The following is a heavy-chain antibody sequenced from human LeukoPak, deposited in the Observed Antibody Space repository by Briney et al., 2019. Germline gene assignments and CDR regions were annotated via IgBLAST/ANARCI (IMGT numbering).Heavy chain of an antibody. V-gene: IGHV4-59*01. D-gene: IGHD5-12*01. CDR1: GGSISSYY. Sequence: PSETLSLTCTVSGGSISSYYWSWIRQPPGGGLEWIGYIYYSGSTNYNPSLKRRVTISLDTSKSQFSLKLRSVTAADTAMYYCARSGLDSRYYFGMDVWGQGTTVTVSS. CDR3: ARSGLDSRYYFGMDV. J-gene: IGHJ6*02. CDR2: IYYSGST.